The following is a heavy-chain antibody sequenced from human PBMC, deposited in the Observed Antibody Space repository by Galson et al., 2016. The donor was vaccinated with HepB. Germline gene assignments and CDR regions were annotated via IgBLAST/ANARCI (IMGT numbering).Heavy chain of an antibody. D-gene: IGHD3-9*01. Sequence: SLRLSCAGSGLILAHAWMNWVRQAPGKGLEWVGRIKTRAEGGPTDFAAPAIGRFTISRDDSKNTVYLQMESLRVEDTAVYYCARDMARLYDVVTGRVNYGLDGWGQGTTVTVSS. V-gene: IGHV3-15*01. CDR3: ARDMARLYDVVTGRVNYGLDG. CDR1: GLILAHAW. CDR2: IKTRAEGGPT. J-gene: IGHJ6*02.